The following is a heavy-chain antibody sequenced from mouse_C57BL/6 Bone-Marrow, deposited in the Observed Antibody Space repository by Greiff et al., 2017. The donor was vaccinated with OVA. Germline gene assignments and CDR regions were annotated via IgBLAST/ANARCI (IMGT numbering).Heavy chain of an antibody. CDR3: AISYSNYAMDY. J-gene: IGHJ4*01. V-gene: IGHV1-74*01. CDR2: IHPSDSDT. CDR1: GYAFTSYW. D-gene: IGHD2-5*01. Sequence: QVQLKESGAELARPGASVNVSCKASGYAFTSYWMHWVKQRPGQGLEWIGRIHPSDSDTNYSQKFKGKATLTVDKSSSTAYMQLSSLTSEDSAVYYCAISYSNYAMDYWGQGTSVTVSS.